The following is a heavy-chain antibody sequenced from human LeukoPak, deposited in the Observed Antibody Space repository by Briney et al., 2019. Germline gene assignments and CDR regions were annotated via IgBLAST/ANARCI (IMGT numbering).Heavy chain of an antibody. CDR2: IYYTGST. CDR1: GGSISSYY. V-gene: IGHV4-59*01. D-gene: IGHD6-13*01. J-gene: IGHJ4*02. Sequence: SETLSLTCTVTGGSISSYYWSWIRQPPGKGLEWIGYIYYTGSTDYNPSLKSRVAISVDTSKNQFSLKLSSVTAADTAVYYCARGSKAAPGTFDYWGQGTLVTVSS. CDR3: ARGSKAAPGTFDY.